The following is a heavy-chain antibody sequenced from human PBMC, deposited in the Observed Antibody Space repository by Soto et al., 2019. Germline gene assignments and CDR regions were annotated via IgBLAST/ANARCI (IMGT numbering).Heavy chain of an antibody. CDR1: GGSVSNFY. D-gene: IGHD6-13*01. CDR3: ARSSHKESWFDP. J-gene: IGHJ5*02. V-gene: IGHV4-4*07. CDR2: IYTSGST. Sequence: SETLSLTCTVSGGSVSNFYWNWIRQPAGKRLEWIGRIYTSGSTNYNPSLRSRATMSIDTSRNQFSLKLNSVTAADKAVYYCARSSHKESWFDPWGQGTLVTVSS.